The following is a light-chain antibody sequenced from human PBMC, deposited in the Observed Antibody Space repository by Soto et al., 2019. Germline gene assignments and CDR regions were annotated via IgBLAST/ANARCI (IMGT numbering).Light chain of an antibody. V-gene: IGKV1-5*03. J-gene: IGKJ2*01. CDR1: QSISSW. Sequence: DIQMTQSPSTLPASVGDRVTMTCRTSQSISSWLAWYQQKPGKAPKLLIYRASSLESGVPSSFGGSGSGTEFTLTSSSLQPDDFATYYCQQYNSYSYAFGQGTKLEIK. CDR3: QQYNSYSYA. CDR2: RAS.